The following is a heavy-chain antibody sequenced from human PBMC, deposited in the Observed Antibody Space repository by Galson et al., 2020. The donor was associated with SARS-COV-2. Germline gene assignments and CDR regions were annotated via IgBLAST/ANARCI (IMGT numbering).Heavy chain of an antibody. CDR3: TWTTVTLQWDF. CDR2: VKSKTDGGTT. CDR1: GFTFSNAW. D-gene: IGHD4-17*01. Sequence: GGSLRLSCAASGFTFSNAWMSWVRQAPGKGLEWVGRVKSKTDGGTTDYAAPVKCRFIISRDDSKNTLYLQMDSLKTEDTAVYYCTWTTVTLQWDFWGQGTQVTVSS. V-gene: IGHV3-15*01. J-gene: IGHJ4*02.